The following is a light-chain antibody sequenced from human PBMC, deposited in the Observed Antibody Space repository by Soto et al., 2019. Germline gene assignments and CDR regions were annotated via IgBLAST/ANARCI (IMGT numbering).Light chain of an antibody. V-gene: IGLV2-14*01. J-gene: IGLJ2*01. CDR1: SSDVGGYNH. CDR3: SSYTSSSTVV. Sequence: QSALTQPPSVSGSPGQSVTISCTGTSSDVGGYNHVSWYQQHPGKAPKLMIYDVSNRPSGVSNRFSGSKSGNTASLTISGLQAEDEADYYCSSYTSSSTVVFGGGTKVTVL. CDR2: DVS.